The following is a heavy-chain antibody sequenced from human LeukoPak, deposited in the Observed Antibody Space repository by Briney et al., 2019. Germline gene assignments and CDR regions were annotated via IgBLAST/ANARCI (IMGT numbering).Heavy chain of an antibody. CDR2: IYYSGST. CDR1: GGSISSYH. D-gene: IGHD2-15*01. V-gene: IGHV4-59*01. J-gene: IGHJ4*02. CDR3: ARYCSGGDCYSKALDY. Sequence: SETLSLTCTVSGGSISSYHWSWIRQPPGKGLEWIGYIYYSGSTSYNPSLKSRLTISVDTSLNQFSLKLNSVTAADTAVYYCARYCSGGDCYSKALDYWGQGILVTVSS.